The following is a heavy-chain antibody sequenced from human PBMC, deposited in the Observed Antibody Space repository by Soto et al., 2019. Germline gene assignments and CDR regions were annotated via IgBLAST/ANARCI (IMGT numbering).Heavy chain of an antibody. Sequence: SETLSLTCTVSGGSISSYYWSWIRQPPGKGLEWIGYIYGSERTDYNPSLRSRVTISVDTSKNQFSLKLSSVTAADTAVYYCARAPALYFFDYWGQGTLVTVSS. CDR3: ARAPALYFFDY. V-gene: IGHV4-59*01. J-gene: IGHJ4*02. CDR2: IYGSERT. CDR1: GGSISSYY.